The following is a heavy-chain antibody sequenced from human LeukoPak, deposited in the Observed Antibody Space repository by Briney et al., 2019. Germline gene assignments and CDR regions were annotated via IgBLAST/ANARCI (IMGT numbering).Heavy chain of an antibody. D-gene: IGHD3-3*02. CDR1: GGSFSDYP. J-gene: IGHJ3*01. V-gene: IGHV1-69*01. CDR3: VRPDRIFGVPAAFDA. Sequence: SSVRVSCKASGGSFSDYPINWVRQAPGQGLEWLGGIIPKYSASNYAQAFQGRVTITADESTNTVYMEMSGLRPDDTAVYYCVRPDRIFGVPAAFDAWGQGTLVAVSS. CDR2: IIPKYSAS.